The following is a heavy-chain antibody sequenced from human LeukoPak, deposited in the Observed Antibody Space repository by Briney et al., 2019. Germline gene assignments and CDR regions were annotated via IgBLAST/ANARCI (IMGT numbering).Heavy chain of an antibody. V-gene: IGHV3-48*03. CDR3: ARGGYCTTALCYAMNAFDI. D-gene: IGHD2-2*03. Sequence: GGSLRLSCAASGFNFHSHEMNWVRQAPGKRLEFISYISPSGTTMYYADSVKGRFTISRDNAKNSLYLQMNSLRAEDTAVYYCARGGYCTTALCYAMNAFDIWGQGTMVTVSS. CDR1: GFNFHSHE. J-gene: IGHJ3*02. CDR2: ISPSGTTM.